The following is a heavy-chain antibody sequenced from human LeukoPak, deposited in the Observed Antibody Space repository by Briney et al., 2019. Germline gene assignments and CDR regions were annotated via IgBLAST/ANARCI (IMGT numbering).Heavy chain of an antibody. CDR3: ASEPYHCSGGSCYSLGVAY. J-gene: IGHJ4*02. Sequence: GGSLRLSCAASEFTFSSYEMNWVRQAPGKGLEWVSYISSSGSTIYYADSVKGRFTISRDNAKNSLYLQMNSLRAEDTAVYYCASEPYHCSGGSCYSLGVAYWGQGTLVTVSS. CDR1: EFTFSSYE. CDR2: ISSSGSTI. D-gene: IGHD2-15*01. V-gene: IGHV3-48*03.